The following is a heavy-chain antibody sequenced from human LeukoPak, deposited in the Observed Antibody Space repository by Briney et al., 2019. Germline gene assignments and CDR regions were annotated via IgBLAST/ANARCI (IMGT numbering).Heavy chain of an antibody. D-gene: IGHD3-10*01. J-gene: IGHJ4*02. CDR3: ARRKMVRGVKYYFDY. CDR1: GFTFSSYW. CDR2: IKQDGSEK. Sequence: PGGSLRLSCAASGFTFSSYWMSWVRQAPGKGLEWVANIKQDGSEKYYVDSVKGRFTISRDNAKNSLYLQMNSLRAEDTAVYYCARRKMVRGVKYYFDYWGQGTLVTVSS. V-gene: IGHV3-7*01.